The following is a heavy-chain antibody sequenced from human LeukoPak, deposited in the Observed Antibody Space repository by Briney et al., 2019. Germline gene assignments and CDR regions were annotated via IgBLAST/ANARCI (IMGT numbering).Heavy chain of an antibody. CDR3: AKGDYYDSSGYYYFDY. CDR1: GFTFSSYA. D-gene: IGHD3-22*01. J-gene: IGHJ4*02. Sequence: GGSLRLSCAASGFTFSSYAMSWVRQAPGKGLEWVSAISGSGGSTYYADSVKGRFTISRDNSKNTLYLQMNSLRAEDTAVYYCAKGDYYDSSGYYYFDYWGQGTLVTVSS. V-gene: IGHV3-23*01. CDR2: ISGSGGST.